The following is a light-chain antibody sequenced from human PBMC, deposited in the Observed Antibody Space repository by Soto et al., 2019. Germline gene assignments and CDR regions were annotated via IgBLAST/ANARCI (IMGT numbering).Light chain of an antibody. V-gene: IGLV2-14*03. Sequence: QSVLTQPASVSGSPGQSITISCTGTSSDVGAYNSVSWYQLHPGKAPKLMIYDVSNRPSGVSNRFSGSKSGNTASLTISGLQAEDEADYYCSSYTSSSPWVFGGGTKLTVL. J-gene: IGLJ3*02. CDR3: SSYTSSSPWV. CDR1: SSDVGAYNS. CDR2: DVS.